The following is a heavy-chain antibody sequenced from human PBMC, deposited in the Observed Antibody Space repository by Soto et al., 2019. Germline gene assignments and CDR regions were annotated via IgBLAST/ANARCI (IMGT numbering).Heavy chain of an antibody. Sequence: SETLSLTGAVYGGSFSGYYWTWIRQPPGKGLEWIGEINHSGRTNYSPSPKSRVTISVDTSKNQFSLQLSSVTAADTAVYYCARGGGRLAARPKSHNYFDYWGQGTLVTVSS. V-gene: IGHV4-34*01. CDR3: ARGGGRLAARPKSHNYFDY. J-gene: IGHJ4*02. CDR2: INHSGRT. D-gene: IGHD6-6*01. CDR1: GGSFSGYY.